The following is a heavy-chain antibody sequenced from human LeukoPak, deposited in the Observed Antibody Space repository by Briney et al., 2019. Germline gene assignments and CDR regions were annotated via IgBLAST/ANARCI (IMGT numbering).Heavy chain of an antibody. D-gene: IGHD4-17*01. J-gene: IGHJ4*02. V-gene: IGHV3-48*03. Sequence: GGSLRLSCAASGFTFSGYEMNWVRQAPGKGLEWVSYISSSGGTIYYADSVKGRFTISRDNAKNSLYLQMNSLRAEDTAVYYCARSMTTVTHFDYWGQGTLVTVSS. CDR3: ARSMTTVTHFDY. CDR1: GFTFSGYE. CDR2: ISSSGGTI.